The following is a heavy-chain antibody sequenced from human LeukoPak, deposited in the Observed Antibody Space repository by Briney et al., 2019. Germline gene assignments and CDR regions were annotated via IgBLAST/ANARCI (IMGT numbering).Heavy chain of an antibody. V-gene: IGHV3-30*02. J-gene: IGHJ4*02. CDR2: IRYDGSNK. Sequence: GGSLRLSCAASGFTFSSYGMHWVRQAPGKGLEWVAFIRYDGSNKYYADSVKGRFTISRDNSKNTLYLQMNSLRAEDTAVYYCAKDYDILTGRYYFDYWGQGTLVTVSS. CDR3: AKDYDILTGRYYFDY. CDR1: GFTFSSYG. D-gene: IGHD3-9*01.